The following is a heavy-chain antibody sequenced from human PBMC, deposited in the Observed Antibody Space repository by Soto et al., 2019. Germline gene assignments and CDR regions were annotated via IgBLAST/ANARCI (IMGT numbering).Heavy chain of an antibody. CDR2: IYATGST. Sequence: SETLSLTCTVSGYSISSGYYWSWIRQPPGKGLEWIGRIYATGSTDYNPSLKSRLTMSVDMSKKQFSLTLRSVTAADTAMYYCVRDGTKNLRDWFDPWGQGILVTVSS. D-gene: IGHD1-1*01. V-gene: IGHV4-38-2*02. CDR1: GYSISSGYY. J-gene: IGHJ5*02. CDR3: VRDGTKNLRDWFDP.